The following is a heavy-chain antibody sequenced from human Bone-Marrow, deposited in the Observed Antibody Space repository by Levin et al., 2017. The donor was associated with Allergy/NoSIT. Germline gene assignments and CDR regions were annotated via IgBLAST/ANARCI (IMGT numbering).Heavy chain of an antibody. D-gene: IGHD3-3*01. CDR1: GYSFASYG. CDR2: ISVFNGHA. J-gene: IGHJ6*02. Sequence: AASVKVSCEASGYSFASYGISWVRQAPGQGLEWMGWISVFNGHAKNTQKFQGRVTMTTDSLTGTAYMELTSLRPDDTAVYYCARDQGITIHGAVMIMDVWGQGTTVTVSS. CDR3: ARDQGITIHGAVMIMDV. V-gene: IGHV1-18*01.